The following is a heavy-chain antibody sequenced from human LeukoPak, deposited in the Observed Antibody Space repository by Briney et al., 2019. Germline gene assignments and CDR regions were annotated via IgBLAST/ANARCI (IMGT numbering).Heavy chain of an antibody. CDR3: ARGARGDGYNSPWAGYDY. J-gene: IGHJ4*02. D-gene: IGHD5-24*01. V-gene: IGHV1-46*01. Sequence: ASVKVSCKASGYTFTSYYMHWVRQAPGQGLELMGIINPSGGSTSYAQKFQGRVTMTRDTSTSTVYMELSSLRSEDTAVYYCARGARGDGYNSPWAGYDYWGQRTLVTVSS. CDR1: GYTFTSYY. CDR2: INPSGGST.